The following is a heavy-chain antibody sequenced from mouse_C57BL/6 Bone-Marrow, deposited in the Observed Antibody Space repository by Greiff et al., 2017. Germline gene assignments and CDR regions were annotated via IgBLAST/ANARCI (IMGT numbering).Heavy chain of an antibody. Sequence: QVQLQQPGAELVKPGASVKMSCTASGYTFTSYWITWVKQRPGQGLEWIGEIYPGSGSTNYNEKFKGKATLTVDTSSSTAYMQLSSLTSEDSAVYYCARDYSNPYYVAYWGQGTTLTVSA. CDR1: GYTFTSYW. CDR2: IYPGSGST. D-gene: IGHD2-5*01. J-gene: IGHJ2*01. V-gene: IGHV1-55*01. CDR3: ARDYSNPYYVAY.